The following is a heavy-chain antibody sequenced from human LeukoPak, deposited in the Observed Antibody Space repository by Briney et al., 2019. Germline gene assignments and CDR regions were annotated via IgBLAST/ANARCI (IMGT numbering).Heavy chain of an antibody. D-gene: IGHD5-18*01. Sequence: SETLSLTCAVSGYSISSGYYWGWIRQPPGKGLEWIGSIYHSGSTYYNPSLKSRVTISVDTSKNQFSLKLSSVTAADTAVHYCARGVFGGYSYGSVFDYWGQGTLVTVSS. J-gene: IGHJ4*02. V-gene: IGHV4-38-2*01. CDR3: ARGVFGGYSYGSVFDY. CDR1: GYSISSGYY. CDR2: IYHSGST.